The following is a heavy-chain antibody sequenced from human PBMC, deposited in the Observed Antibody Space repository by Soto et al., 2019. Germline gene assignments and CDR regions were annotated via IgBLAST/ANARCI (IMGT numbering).Heavy chain of an antibody. CDR2: ISWNSGSI. CDR3: AKGHRIAARPLNDYYYGMDV. V-gene: IGHV3-9*01. CDR1: GFTFDDYA. Sequence: AGGSLRLSCAASGFTFDDYAMHWVRQAPGKGLEWVSGISWNSGSIGYADSVKGRVTISRDNAKNSLYLQMNSLRAEDTALYYCAKGHRIAARPLNDYYYGMDVWGQGTTVTVSS. J-gene: IGHJ6*02. D-gene: IGHD6-6*01.